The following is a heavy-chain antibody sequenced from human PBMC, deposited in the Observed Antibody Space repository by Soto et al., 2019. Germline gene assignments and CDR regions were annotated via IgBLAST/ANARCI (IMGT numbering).Heavy chain of an antibody. CDR3: ARAGAWDIVVVPAAIPVHYFDY. J-gene: IGHJ4*02. V-gene: IGHV1-3*01. Sequence: QVQLVQSGAEVKKPGASVKVSCKASGYTFTSYAMHWVRQAPGQRLEWMGWINAGNGNTKYSQKFQGRVTITRDTSASTAYIELSSLRSEDTAVYYCARAGAWDIVVVPAAIPVHYFDYWGQGTLVTVSS. D-gene: IGHD2-2*02. CDR1: GYTFTSYA. CDR2: INAGNGNT.